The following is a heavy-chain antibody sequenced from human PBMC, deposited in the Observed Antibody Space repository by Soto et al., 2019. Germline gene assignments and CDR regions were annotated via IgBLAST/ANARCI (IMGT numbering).Heavy chain of an antibody. Sequence: PSETLSLTCTVSGGSISSGDYYWSWIRQPPGKGLEWIGYIYYSGSTYYNPSLKSRVTISVDTSKNQFSLKLSSVTAADTAVYYCARVDYYGSGEGWFDPWGQGTLVTSP. CDR3: ARVDYYGSGEGWFDP. D-gene: IGHD3-10*01. CDR2: IYYSGST. V-gene: IGHV4-30-4*01. CDR1: GGSISSGDYY. J-gene: IGHJ5*02.